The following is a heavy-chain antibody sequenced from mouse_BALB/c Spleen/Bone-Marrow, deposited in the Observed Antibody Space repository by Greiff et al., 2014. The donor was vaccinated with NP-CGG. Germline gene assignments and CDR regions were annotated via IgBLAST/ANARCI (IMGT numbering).Heavy chain of an antibody. V-gene: IGHV3-2*02. Sequence: EVQLQQSGPGLVKPSQSLSLTCTVTGYSITSDYAWNWIRQFPGNKLEWVGYISYSGSTGYNPSLKSRISITRDTSKNQFFLQLNSVTTEDTATYYCAIKPYYSWFAYWGQGTLVTVSA. CDR1: GYSITSDYA. CDR3: AIKPYYSWFAY. CDR2: ISYSGST. J-gene: IGHJ3*01. D-gene: IGHD2-10*01.